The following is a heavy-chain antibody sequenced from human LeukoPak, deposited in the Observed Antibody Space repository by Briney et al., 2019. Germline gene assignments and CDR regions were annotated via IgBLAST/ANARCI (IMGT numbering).Heavy chain of an antibody. CDR3: VREDCSGGSCYSGFDS. CDR1: GDSVSSNSAA. D-gene: IGHD2-15*01. V-gene: IGHV6-1*01. J-gene: IGHJ4*02. Sequence: SGPTLVKPSQTLSLTCAISGDSVSSNSAAWNWIRQSPSRGLEWLGRTYYRSKWYNDYAVSVKSRITINPDTSKNQFSLQLNSVTPEDKAVYYCVREDCSGGSCYSGFDSWAQGTLVTVSS. CDR2: TYYRSKWYN.